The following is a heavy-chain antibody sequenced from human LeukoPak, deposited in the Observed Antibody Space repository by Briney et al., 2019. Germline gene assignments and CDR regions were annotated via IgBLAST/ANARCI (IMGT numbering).Heavy chain of an antibody. CDR2: IIPIFGTA. V-gene: IGHV1-69*05. J-gene: IGHJ5*02. D-gene: IGHD3-22*01. Sequence: SVKASCKASGGTFSSYAISWVRQAPGQGLEWMGRIIPIFGTANYAQKFQGRVTITTDESTSTAYMELSSLRSEDTAVYYCARGYDSSGYHWFDPWGQGTLVTVSS. CDR3: ARGYDSSGYHWFDP. CDR1: GGTFSSYA.